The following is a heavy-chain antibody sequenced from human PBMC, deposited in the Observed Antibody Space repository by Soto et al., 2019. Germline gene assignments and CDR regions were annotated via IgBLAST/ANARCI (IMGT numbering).Heavy chain of an antibody. CDR2: IIPIFGTA. D-gene: IGHD4-17*01. Sequence: QVQLVQSGAEVKKPGSSVKVSCKASGGTFSSYAISWVRQAPGQGLEWMGGIIPIFGTANYAQKFQGRVTITADESTSTAYMELSSLRSEDTAVYYCARGANRYGDFSSSYYYYGMDVWGQGTTVTVSS. CDR1: GGTFSSYA. V-gene: IGHV1-69*01. CDR3: ARGANRYGDFSSSYYYYGMDV. J-gene: IGHJ6*02.